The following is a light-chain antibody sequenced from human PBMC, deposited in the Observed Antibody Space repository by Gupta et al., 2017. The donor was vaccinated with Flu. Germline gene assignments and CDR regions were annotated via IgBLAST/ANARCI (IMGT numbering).Light chain of an antibody. CDR1: NSDVGSYNL. CDR2: EVN. V-gene: IGLV2-23*02. J-gene: IGLJ2*01. CDR3: CSYTVTGGRLV. Sequence: QPPLTQPASVSVSPGQSITISCTGTNSDVGSYNLVSWYQQHPGKAPKLIIYEVNKRPSGVSNRFSGSKSGTTASLTISGLQADDEAHYYCCSYTVTGGRLVFGGGTKLTVL.